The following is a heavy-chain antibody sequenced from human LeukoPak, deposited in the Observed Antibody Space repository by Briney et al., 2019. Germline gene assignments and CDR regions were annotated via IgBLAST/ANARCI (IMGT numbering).Heavy chain of an antibody. D-gene: IGHD3-22*01. Sequence: GGSLRLSCAASWFIVSANYMSWVRQAPGKGLEGVSVFYSGGHSYHRDGTTYYADSVKGRFTISGDKSANTVYLQMNSLRVDDTAMYYCAHSYDFDSSGYHRPTAIGGQGTQVTVSS. CDR1: WFIVSANY. CDR3: AHSYDFDSSGYHRPTAI. V-gene: IGHV3-53*05. CDR2: FYSGGHSYHRDGTT. J-gene: IGHJ4*02.